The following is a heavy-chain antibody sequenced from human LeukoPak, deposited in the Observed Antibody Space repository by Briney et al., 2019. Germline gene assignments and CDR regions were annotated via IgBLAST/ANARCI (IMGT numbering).Heavy chain of an antibody. D-gene: IGHD2-2*01. J-gene: IGHJ3*02. CDR2: ISYTGTYI. Sequence: PGGSLRVYCAASAFSLNAYNMNWVRQAPGKGLEWVSSISYTGTYIYYADSVKGRFTISRDNAQNSLYLQMNSLRAEDTAVYYCARPVVQAATDAFDIWGQGTMVTVSS. CDR3: ARPVVQAATDAFDI. V-gene: IGHV3-21*01. CDR1: AFSLNAYN.